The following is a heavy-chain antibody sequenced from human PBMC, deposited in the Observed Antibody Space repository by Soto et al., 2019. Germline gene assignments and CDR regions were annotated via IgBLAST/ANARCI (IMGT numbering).Heavy chain of an antibody. J-gene: IGHJ4*02. CDR1: GFIFIDYA. Sequence: GESLKISCAASGFIFIDYAMRCGRQAAVEVLEWVSVISESGGSTHYADSVRGRFTVSRDNSKNSLSLRMNSLRDEDTAVYFCAKRSPYSSGWYSPIFDYWGQGALVTVSS. D-gene: IGHD6-13*01. CDR2: ISESGGST. V-gene: IGHV3-23*01. CDR3: AKRSPYSSGWYSPIFDY.